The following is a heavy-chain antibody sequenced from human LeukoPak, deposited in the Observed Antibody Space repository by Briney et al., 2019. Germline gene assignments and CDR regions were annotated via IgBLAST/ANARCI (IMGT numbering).Heavy chain of an antibody. D-gene: IGHD4-17*01. CDR1: GFTFSSYG. Sequence: GGSLRLSCAASGFTFSSYGMHWVRQAPGKGLEWVAFIRYDGSNKYYADSVKGRFTISRDNSKNTLYLQMNSLRAEDTAVYYCAKEGSVTNDNWFDPWGQGTLVTVSS. J-gene: IGHJ5*02. CDR2: IRYDGSNK. V-gene: IGHV3-30*02. CDR3: AKEGSVTNDNWFDP.